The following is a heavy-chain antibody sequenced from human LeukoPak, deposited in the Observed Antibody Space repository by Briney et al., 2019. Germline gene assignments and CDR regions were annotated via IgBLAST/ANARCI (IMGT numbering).Heavy chain of an antibody. CDR3: ARESRPGGVGNGAFDI. CDR1: GGSISSYY. J-gene: IGHJ3*02. V-gene: IGHV4-59*12. D-gene: IGHD3-16*01. Sequence: PSETLSLTCTVSGGSISSYYWSWIRQPPGKGLEWIGFISYSGSTNYNPSLNSRVTMSVDTSKNQFSLKLTSVTGADTAVYYCARESRPGGVGNGAFDIWGQGTMVTVSS. CDR2: ISYSGST.